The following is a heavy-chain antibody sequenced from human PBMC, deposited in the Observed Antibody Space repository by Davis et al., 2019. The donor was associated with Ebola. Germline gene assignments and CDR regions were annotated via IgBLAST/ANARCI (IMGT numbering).Heavy chain of an antibody. D-gene: IGHD3-9*01. Sequence: MPGGSLRLSCTVSGASISRSSYYWGWIRQPPGKGLEWIANIYYSGNTYYNPSLKSRVTISVDTSKNQFSLKLSSVTAADTAVYYCARVSGYDILTGLTHWGQGTLVTVSS. J-gene: IGHJ4*02. V-gene: IGHV4-39*07. CDR1: GASISRSSYY. CDR3: ARVSGYDILTGLTH. CDR2: IYYSGNT.